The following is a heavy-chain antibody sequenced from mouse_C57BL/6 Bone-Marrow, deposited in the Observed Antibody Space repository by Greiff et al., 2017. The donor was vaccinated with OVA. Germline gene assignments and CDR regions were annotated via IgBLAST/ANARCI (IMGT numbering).Heavy chain of an antibody. CDR2: ISDGGSYT. CDR1: GFPFSSYA. Sequence: EVKVEESGGGLVKPGGSLKLSCAASGFPFSSYAMSLVRQTPEKRLSWVATISDGGSYTYYPDNVKGRFPISRDNAKNNLYRQMSHLKSEDTAMYYCARVLYGSSPYYAMDYWGQGTSVTVSS. CDR3: ARVLYGSSPYYAMDY. V-gene: IGHV5-4*03. D-gene: IGHD1-1*01. J-gene: IGHJ4*01.